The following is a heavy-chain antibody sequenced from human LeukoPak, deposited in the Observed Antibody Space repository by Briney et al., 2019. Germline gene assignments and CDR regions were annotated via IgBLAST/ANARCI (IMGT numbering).Heavy chain of an antibody. Sequence: GGSLRLSCAASGFIFSSYWMSWVRQAPGKGLEWVANIKQDGSEKYYVDSVKGRFIISRDNAKNSLYLQMNSLRVEDTAFYYCAKDNRRHYTSGPNPDSLHWGQGALVTVSS. CDR2: IKQDGSEK. J-gene: IGHJ4*02. V-gene: IGHV3-7*03. D-gene: IGHD6-19*01. CDR3: AKDNRRHYTSGPNPDSLH. CDR1: GFIFSSYW.